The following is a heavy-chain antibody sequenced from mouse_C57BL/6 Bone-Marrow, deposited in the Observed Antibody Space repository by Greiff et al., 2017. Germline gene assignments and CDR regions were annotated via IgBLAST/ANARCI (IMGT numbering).Heavy chain of an antibody. V-gene: IGHV1-54*01. Sequence: QVQLQQSGAELVRPGTSVKVSCKASGYAFTNYLIEWVKQRPGQGLEWIGVINPGSGGTNYNEKFKGKATLTADKSSSTAYMQLSSLTSEDSAVYFCARWEVVADWYFDVWGTGTTVTGSS. CDR3: ARWEVVADWYFDV. J-gene: IGHJ1*03. CDR2: INPGSGGT. CDR1: GYAFTNYL. D-gene: IGHD1-1*01.